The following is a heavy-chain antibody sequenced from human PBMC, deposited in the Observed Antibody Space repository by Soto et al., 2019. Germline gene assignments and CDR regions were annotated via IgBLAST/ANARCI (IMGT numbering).Heavy chain of an antibody. CDR1: VYSFSNFW. CDR2: IYPDDSDT. Sequence: GESLKISCQASVYSFSNFWIAWVRQMPGEGLEWLGIIYPDDSDTRYSPSFLGQVTISADKSIKTTYLQWSSLKASDTATYFCASSVLVTSTMNYFDLWGQGTLVTVSS. J-gene: IGHJ4*02. V-gene: IGHV5-51*01. CDR3: ASSVLVTSTMNYFDL. D-gene: IGHD2-8*02.